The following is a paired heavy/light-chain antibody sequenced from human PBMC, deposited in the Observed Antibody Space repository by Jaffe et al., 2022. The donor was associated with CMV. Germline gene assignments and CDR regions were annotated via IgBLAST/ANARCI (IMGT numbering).Light chain of an antibody. CDR2: AVS. J-gene: IGKJ1*01. CDR1: QDINNY. Sequence: DIQMTQSPPSLSASVGDRVTITCRASQDINNYLAWFQQKPGKAPKSLIYAVSSLHIGVPSRFSGSGSGTDFTLTIRSLQPEDFATYYCQHYNNYPPTFGQGTKVEIK. V-gene: IGKV1-16*01. CDR3: QHYNNYPPT.
Heavy chain of an antibody. D-gene: IGHD1-26*01. CDR1: GFRFSSFE. CDR2: ISDTGATV. CDR3: ARVRAPWVGPDY. V-gene: IGHV3-48*03. Sequence: EVQLVESGGDMVQPGRSLRLSCAALGFRFSSFEMIWVRQAPGKGLEWVSYISDTGATVHYADSVKDRFTISRDNARNSLFLYMNNLRAGDTAVYYCARVRAPWVGPDYWGQGTLVTVSS. J-gene: IGHJ4*02.